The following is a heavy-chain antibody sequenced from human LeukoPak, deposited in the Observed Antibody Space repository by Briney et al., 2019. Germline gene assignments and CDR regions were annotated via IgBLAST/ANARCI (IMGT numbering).Heavy chain of an antibody. Sequence: GGSLRLSCAASGFTFSSYTMNWVRQAPGKGLEWVSSISGSSSYIYYADSVKGRFTISRDNAKNSLYLQMNSLRVEDTAVYYCANYAAVAGTGIADWGQGTLVTVSS. CDR1: GFTFSSYT. V-gene: IGHV3-21*01. D-gene: IGHD6-19*01. J-gene: IGHJ4*02. CDR2: ISGSSSYI. CDR3: ANYAAVAGTGIAD.